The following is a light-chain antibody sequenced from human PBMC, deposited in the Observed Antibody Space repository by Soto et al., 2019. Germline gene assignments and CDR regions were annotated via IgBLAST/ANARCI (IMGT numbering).Light chain of an antibody. Sequence: EIGLTQSPATLSLSPGERATLSCRASQTVSSSLAWFQQKPGQAPRLLIYDVSVRATGIPARFSGSGSGTDFTLTISSLEPEDFAVYYCQQRSSWPTFGGGTKVDIK. CDR1: QTVSSS. V-gene: IGKV3-11*01. CDR2: DVS. J-gene: IGKJ4*01. CDR3: QQRSSWPT.